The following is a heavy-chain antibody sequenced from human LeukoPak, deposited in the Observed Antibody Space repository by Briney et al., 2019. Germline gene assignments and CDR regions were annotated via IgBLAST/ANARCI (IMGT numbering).Heavy chain of an antibody. Sequence: GGSLRLSCTVSGFTFGDYAINWVRQAPGRGLEWVSFVGGDYKTFYRDSVQGRFTVSRDDSKNTLSLQMNNLRLEDTAIYYCVKDAWPRNGIYDPFDIRGPGTTVTVSS. CDR3: VKDAWPRNGIYDPFDI. CDR1: GFTFGDYA. J-gene: IGHJ3*02. V-gene: IGHV3-23*01. CDR2: VGGDYKT. D-gene: IGHD2-8*01.